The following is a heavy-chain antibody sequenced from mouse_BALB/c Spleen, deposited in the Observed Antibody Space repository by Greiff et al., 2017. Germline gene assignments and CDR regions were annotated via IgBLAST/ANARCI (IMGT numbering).Heavy chain of an antibody. V-gene: IGHV6-6*02. D-gene: IGHD4-1*01. CDR3: TRQELGRWYFDV. J-gene: IGHJ1*01. CDR1: GFTFSNYW. CDR2: IRLKSNNYAT. Sequence: EVHLVESGGGLVQPGGSMKLSCVASGFTFSNYWMNWVRQSPEKGLEWVAEIRLKSNNYATHYAESVKGRFTISRDDSKSSVYLQMNNLRAEDTGIYYCTRQELGRWYFDVWGAGTTVTVSS.